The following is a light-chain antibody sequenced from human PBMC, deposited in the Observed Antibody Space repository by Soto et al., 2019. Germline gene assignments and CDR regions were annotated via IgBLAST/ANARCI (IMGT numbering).Light chain of an antibody. V-gene: IGLV2-18*02. CDR1: SSDIGIYDR. J-gene: IGLJ2*01. CDR3: SSYTSSNTVL. Sequence: QSVLTQPPSVSGSPGQSVTISCTGTSSDIGIYDRVSWYQQTPGTAPKLMIYEVTNRPSGVPDRFSGSKSGTMASLTISGLQAEDEAGYYCSSYTSSNTVLFGGGTKVTVL. CDR2: EVT.